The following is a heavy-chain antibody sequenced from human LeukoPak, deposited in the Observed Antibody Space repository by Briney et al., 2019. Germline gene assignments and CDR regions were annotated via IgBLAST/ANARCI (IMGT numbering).Heavy chain of an antibody. D-gene: IGHD3-10*01. CDR1: GGSISSYY. V-gene: IGHV4-4*07. CDR2: IYTSGST. Sequence: SETLSLTCTVSGGSISSYYWSWIRQPAGKGLEWIGRIYTSGSTNYNPSLKRRVTMSVDTSKNQFSLKLSSVTAADTAVYYCAREGPSGSGSYYTDYFDYWGQGTLVTVSS. J-gene: IGHJ4*02. CDR3: AREGPSGSGSYYTDYFDY.